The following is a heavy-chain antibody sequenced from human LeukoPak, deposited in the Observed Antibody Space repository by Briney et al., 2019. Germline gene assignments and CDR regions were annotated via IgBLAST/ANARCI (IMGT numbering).Heavy chain of an antibody. J-gene: IGHJ4*02. Sequence: GESLEISCKGSGYSFTSYWIGWVRQMPGKGLEWMGIIYPGDSDTRYSPSLQGQVTISVDTSIGTAYLQWSSLKASDTAIYYCARQNDFRLDYWGQGTLVTVSS. V-gene: IGHV5-51*01. CDR1: GYSFTSYW. CDR3: ARQNDFRLDY. D-gene: IGHD3-3*01. CDR2: IYPGDSDT.